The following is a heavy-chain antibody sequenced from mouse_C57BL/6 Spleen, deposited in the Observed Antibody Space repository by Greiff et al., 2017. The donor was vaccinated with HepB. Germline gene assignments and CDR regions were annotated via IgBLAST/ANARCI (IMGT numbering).Heavy chain of an antibody. V-gene: IGHV10-1*01. CDR2: IRSKSNNYAT. CDR3: VRQDYYGRDFDY. D-gene: IGHD1-2*01. CDR1: GFSFNTYA. J-gene: IGHJ2*01. Sequence: GGGLVQPKGSLKLSCAASGFSFNTYAMNWVRQAPGKGLEWVARIRSKSNNYATYYADSVKDRFTISRDDSESMLYLQMNNLKTEDTAMYYCVRQDYYGRDFDYWGQGTTLTVSS.